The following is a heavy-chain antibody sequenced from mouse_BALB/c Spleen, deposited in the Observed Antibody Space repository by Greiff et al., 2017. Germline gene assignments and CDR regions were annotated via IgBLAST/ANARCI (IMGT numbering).Heavy chain of an antibody. V-gene: IGHV5-6*01. D-gene: IGHD2-4*01. CDR1: GFTFSSYG. CDR3: ASKSTMITAWFAY. CDR2: ISSGGSYT. Sequence: EVQVVESGGDLVKPGGSLKLSCAASGFTFSSYGMSWVRQTPDKRLEWVATISSGGSYTYYPDSVKGRFTISRDNAKNTLYLQMSSLKSEDTAMYYCASKSTMITAWFAYWGQGTLVTVSA. J-gene: IGHJ3*01.